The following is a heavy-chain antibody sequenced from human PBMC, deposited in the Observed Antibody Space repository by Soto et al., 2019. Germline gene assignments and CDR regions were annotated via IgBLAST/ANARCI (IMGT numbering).Heavy chain of an antibody. CDR2: LSWDRSTV. CDR1: GSSSDPFT. D-gene: IGHD2-15*01. CDR3: AVSSPDIVVLPSSIYFTS. Sequence: ASGSSSDPFTMHWVRELPGKGLEWVAGLSWDRSTVAYADSVQGRFTISRDHAKNSVDLLMDSLRPDDTALYFCAVSSPDIVVLPSSIYFTSWGPGTQVTVS. J-gene: IGHJ4*02. V-gene: IGHV3-9*02.